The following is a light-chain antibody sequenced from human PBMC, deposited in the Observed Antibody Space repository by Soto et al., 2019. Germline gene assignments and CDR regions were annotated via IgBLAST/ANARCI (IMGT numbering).Light chain of an antibody. CDR1: QGITSY. CDR3: QQYYSHPYT. Sequence: AIRMTQSPSSFSASTGDRVTITCRASQGITSYLAWYQQKPGKAPKLLIYAASTLQSGVPSRFSGSGSGTDFTLTISCLQSEDFATYYCQQYYSHPYTFGQGTNLEIK. CDR2: AAS. V-gene: IGKV1-8*01. J-gene: IGKJ2*01.